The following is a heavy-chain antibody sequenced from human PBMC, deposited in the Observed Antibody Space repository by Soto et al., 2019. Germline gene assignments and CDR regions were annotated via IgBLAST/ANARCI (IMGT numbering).Heavy chain of an antibody. V-gene: IGHV4-30-2*01. D-gene: IGHD1-7*01. CDR3: ARTESGTFGP. CDR2: IYHSGRT. Sequence: PSETLSLTCTVSGGSISSGGYYWSWIRQPPGKGLEWIGYIYHSGRTYYNPSLKSRVTISVDRSKNQFSLKLSSVIAADTAVYYCARTESGTFGPWGQRTLVPVSP. J-gene: IGHJ5*02. CDR1: GGSISSGGYY.